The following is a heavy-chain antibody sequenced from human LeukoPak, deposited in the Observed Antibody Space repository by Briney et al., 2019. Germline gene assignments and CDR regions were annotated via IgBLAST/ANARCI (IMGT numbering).Heavy chain of an antibody. Sequence: SETLSLTCAVYGGSFTGYYWRWIRQPPGQGLEWIGEINHSGSTKYNPSLKSRVTVSVDISADMSTTRVSLNLKSVTAADMAIYYCARGPGHSFKYWGQGTRVTVSS. V-gene: IGHV4-34*01. D-gene: IGHD1-1*01. CDR1: GGSFTGYY. CDR2: INHSGST. J-gene: IGHJ4*02. CDR3: ARGPGHSFKY.